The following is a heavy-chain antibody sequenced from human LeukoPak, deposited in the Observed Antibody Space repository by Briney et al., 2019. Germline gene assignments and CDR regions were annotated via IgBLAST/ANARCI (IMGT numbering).Heavy chain of an antibody. CDR2: IISSGSDI. Sequence: PGGSLRLSCAASGFTFSSYSMNWVRQAPGKGLEWVSSIISSGSDIYYADSVKGRFTISRDNSKNTLYLQMNSLRAEDTAVYYCAKGQWIRLVNDYWGQGTLVTVSS. CDR1: GFTFSSYS. CDR3: AKGQWIRLVNDY. J-gene: IGHJ4*02. D-gene: IGHD5-18*01. V-gene: IGHV3-21*04.